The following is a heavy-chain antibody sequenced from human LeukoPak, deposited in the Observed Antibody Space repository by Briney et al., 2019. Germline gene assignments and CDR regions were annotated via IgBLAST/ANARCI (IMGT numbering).Heavy chain of an antibody. D-gene: IGHD3-10*01. CDR2: ISSSSSYI. V-gene: IGHV3-21*01. CDR1: GFTFSSYS. Sequence: GGSLRLSCAASGFTFSSYSMNWVRQAPGKGLEWVSSISSSSSYIYYADSVKGRFTISRDNAKNSLYLQMNSLRAEDTAVYYCARASYGSGSYYKTIDYWGQGTLVTVSS. CDR3: ARASYGSGSYYKTIDY. J-gene: IGHJ4*02.